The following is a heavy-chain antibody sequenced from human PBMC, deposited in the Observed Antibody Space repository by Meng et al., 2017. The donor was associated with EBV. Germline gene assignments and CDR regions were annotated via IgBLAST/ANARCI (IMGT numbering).Heavy chain of an antibody. J-gene: IGHJ4*02. V-gene: IGHV2-5*02. CDR2: IYWDDDK. Sequence: QIPVKESRPTLVTPTQTLTLTCTFSGFSFSISGVGVGWIRQPPGKALEWLALIYWDDDKRYSPSLKSRLTITKDTSKNQVVLTMTNMDPVDTATYYCAHSRVGATEFDYWGQGTLVTVSS. CDR3: AHSRVGATEFDY. D-gene: IGHD1-26*01. CDR1: GFSFSISGVG.